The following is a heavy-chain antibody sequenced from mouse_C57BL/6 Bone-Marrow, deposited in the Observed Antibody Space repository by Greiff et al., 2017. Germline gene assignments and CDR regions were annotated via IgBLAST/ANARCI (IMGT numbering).Heavy chain of an antibody. J-gene: IGHJ3*01. CDR2: ISDGGSYT. CDR3: ARGVITTSFAY. Sequence: EVQLVESGGGLVKPGGSLKLSCAASGFTFSSYAMSWVRQTPGKRLEWVATISDGGSYTYYPDNVKGRFTISRDNAKNNLYLQMSHLKSEDTAMYYCARGVITTSFAYWGQGTLVTVSA. CDR1: GFTFSSYA. V-gene: IGHV5-4*01. D-gene: IGHD2-4*01.